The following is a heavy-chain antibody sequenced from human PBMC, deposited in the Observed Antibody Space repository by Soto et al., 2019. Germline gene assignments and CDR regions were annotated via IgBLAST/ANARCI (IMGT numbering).Heavy chain of an antibody. D-gene: IGHD2-2*02. CDR2: INSDGSST. Sequence: PGGSLRLSCAASGFTFSSYWMHWVRQAPGKGLVWVSRINSDGSSTRYADSVKGRFTISRDNAKNTLYLQMNRLRAEDTAVYYCAPAPYCGSSGCYTDNWFDPWGQGTLVTVSS. J-gene: IGHJ5*02. CDR1: GFTFSSYW. V-gene: IGHV3-74*01. CDR3: APAPYCGSSGCYTDNWFDP.